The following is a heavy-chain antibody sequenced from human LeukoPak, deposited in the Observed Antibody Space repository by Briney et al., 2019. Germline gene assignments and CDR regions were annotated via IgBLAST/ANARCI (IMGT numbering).Heavy chain of an antibody. Sequence: SVKLSCKASGSTVTSCGISWVRHATGQGLEWVGGLIAYNGNTDYTQKLQGRVAMTTDTSTSTAYMELRSLRSDDTAVYYCARDRVGCGYVWGSRSWFDPWGQGTLVTVSS. CDR3: ARDRVGCGYVWGSRSWFDP. CDR1: GSTVTSCG. CDR2: LIAYNGNT. D-gene: IGHD3-16*01. V-gene: IGHV1-18*01. J-gene: IGHJ5*02.